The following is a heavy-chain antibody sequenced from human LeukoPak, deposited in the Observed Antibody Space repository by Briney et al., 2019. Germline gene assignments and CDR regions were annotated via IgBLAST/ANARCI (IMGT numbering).Heavy chain of an antibody. CDR1: GYTFTSYG. V-gene: IGHV1-18*04. D-gene: IGHD4-17*01. J-gene: IGHJ4*02. CDR2: ISAYNGNT. CDR3: ARDPAAMTTVTTTFDY. Sequence: ASVKVSCKASGYTFTSYGISWVRQAPGQGREWMGWISAYNGNTNYAQKLQGRVTMTTDTSTSTAYMELRSLRSDDTAVYYCARDPAAMTTVTTTFDYWGQGTLVTVSS.